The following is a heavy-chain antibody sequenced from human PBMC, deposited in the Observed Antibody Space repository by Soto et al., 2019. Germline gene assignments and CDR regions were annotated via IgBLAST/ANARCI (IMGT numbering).Heavy chain of an antibody. CDR2: IYTSGST. CDR3: SRDLGAGFGAYYYYYYGMDV. D-gene: IGHD3-10*01. J-gene: IGHJ6*02. V-gene: IGHV4-4*07. CDR1: GGSISSYY. Sequence: ETLSLTCTVSGGSISSYYWSWIRQPAGKGLEWIGRIYTSGSTNYNPSLKSRVTMSVDTSKNQISLKLSSVTAAATAVYYCSRDLGAGFGAYYYYYYGMDVWGQGTTVTVSS.